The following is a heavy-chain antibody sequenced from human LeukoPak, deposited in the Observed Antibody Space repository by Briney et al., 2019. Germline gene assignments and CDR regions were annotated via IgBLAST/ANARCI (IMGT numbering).Heavy chain of an antibody. Sequence: PSETLSLTCTVSGGSISSGGYYWSWIRQHPGKGLEWIGYTYYSGSTYYNPSLKSRVTISVDTSKNQFSLKLSSVTAADTAVYYCARTLFRILECLQSCHYYGMDVWGQGTTVTVSS. D-gene: IGHD3-3*01. CDR1: GGSISSGGYY. CDR3: ARTLFRILECLQSCHYYGMDV. V-gene: IGHV4-31*03. CDR2: TYYSGST. J-gene: IGHJ6*02.